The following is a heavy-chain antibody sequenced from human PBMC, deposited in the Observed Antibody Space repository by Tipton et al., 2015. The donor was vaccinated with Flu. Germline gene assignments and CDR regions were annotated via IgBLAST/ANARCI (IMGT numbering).Heavy chain of an antibody. Sequence: LRLSCTVSGGSISSGDYYWSWIRQPPGKGLEWIGYIYYSGSTYYNPSLKSRVTISVDTSKNQFSLKLSSVTAADMAVYYCARSITRDAFDIWGQGTMVTVSS. V-gene: IGHV4-30-4*01. D-gene: IGHD2-2*01. CDR3: ARSITRDAFDI. CDR1: GGSISSGDYY. J-gene: IGHJ3*02. CDR2: IYYSGST.